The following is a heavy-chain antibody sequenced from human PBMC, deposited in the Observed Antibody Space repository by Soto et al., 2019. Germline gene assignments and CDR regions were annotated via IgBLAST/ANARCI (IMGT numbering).Heavy chain of an antibody. CDR2: INSDGSST. V-gene: IGHV3-74*01. Sequence: PGGSLRLSCAASGFTFSSYWMHWVRQAPGKGLVWVSRINSDGSSTSYADSVKGRFTISRDNAKNTLYLQMNSLRAEDTAVYYCARDLRGQRYGSRNWFDPWGQGTLVTVSS. J-gene: IGHJ5*02. CDR1: GFTFSSYW. CDR3: ARDLRGQRYGSRNWFDP. D-gene: IGHD3-10*01.